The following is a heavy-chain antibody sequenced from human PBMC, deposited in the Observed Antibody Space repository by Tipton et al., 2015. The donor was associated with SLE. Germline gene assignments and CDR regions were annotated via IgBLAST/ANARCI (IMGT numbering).Heavy chain of an antibody. D-gene: IGHD5-24*01. CDR3: ARLRRDGYNFDAFDI. V-gene: IGHV4-61*08. Sequence: TLSLTCIVSGGSISSGDYYWSWIRQPPGKGLEWIGYIYYSGSTNYNPSLKSRVTISVDTSKNQFSLKLSSVTAADTAVYYCARLRRDGYNFDAFDIWGQGTMVTVSS. CDR2: IYYSGST. J-gene: IGHJ3*02. CDR1: GGSISSGDYY.